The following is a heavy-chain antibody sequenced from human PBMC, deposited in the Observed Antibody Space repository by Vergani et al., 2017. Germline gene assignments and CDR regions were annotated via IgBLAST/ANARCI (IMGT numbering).Heavy chain of an antibody. Sequence: QVQLVQSGAEVKKPGASVKVSCKASGYTFTSYDINWVRQATGQGLEGMGWMNPNRGNTGYAKKFQGRVTMTRNTSISAAYMGLSSLRSEDTAVYYCARGSTKGWNDPRSRRGYYFDYWGQGTLVTVSS. D-gene: IGHD1-1*01. J-gene: IGHJ4*02. CDR1: GYTFTSYD. CDR2: MNPNRGNT. V-gene: IGHV1-8*01. CDR3: ARGSTKGWNDPRSRRGYYFDY.